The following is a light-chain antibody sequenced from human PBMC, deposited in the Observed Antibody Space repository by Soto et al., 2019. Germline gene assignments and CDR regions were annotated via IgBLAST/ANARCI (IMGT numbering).Light chain of an antibody. CDR1: QTVSRN. CDR2: DIS. CDR3: QQYNNRPS. J-gene: IGKJ5*01. Sequence: EVVMTQSPATLSVSPGERATLSCRASQTVSRNLAWYQQRPGQAPRLLIYDISNTATGVPARFSGSGSETEFTLTIRSLQSEDFAVYFCQQYNNRPSFGQGTRLEIK. V-gene: IGKV3-15*01.